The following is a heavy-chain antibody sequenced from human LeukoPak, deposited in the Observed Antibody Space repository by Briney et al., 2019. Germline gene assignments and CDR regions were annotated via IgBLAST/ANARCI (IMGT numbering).Heavy chain of an antibody. J-gene: IGHJ4*02. Sequence: SGGGLVQPGRSLRLSCAASGFTFDDYAMHWVRQAPGKGLEWVSGISWNSGSIGYADSVKGRFTISRDNAKNSLYLQMNSLRAEDTALYYCAKGVNFYPSDWFDYWGQGTLVTVSS. CDR2: ISWNSGSI. D-gene: IGHD3-9*01. CDR1: GFTFDDYA. V-gene: IGHV3-9*01. CDR3: AKGVNFYPSDWFDY.